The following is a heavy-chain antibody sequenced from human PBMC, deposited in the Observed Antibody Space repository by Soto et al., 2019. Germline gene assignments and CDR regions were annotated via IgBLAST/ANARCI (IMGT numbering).Heavy chain of an antibody. CDR3: ARGPGP. V-gene: IGHV4-31*01. CDR2: IYNSGTT. CDR1: GGSITRGGYY. Sequence: QVQLQESGPGLVKPSETLSLTCTVSGGSITRGGYYWSWIRQHPGKGLEWIGYIYNSGTTYYNPCLKSLFIISVDTYKNQTTLKLTSVTAADTDLYYCARGPGPWGQGTLLTLPS. J-gene: IGHJ5*02.